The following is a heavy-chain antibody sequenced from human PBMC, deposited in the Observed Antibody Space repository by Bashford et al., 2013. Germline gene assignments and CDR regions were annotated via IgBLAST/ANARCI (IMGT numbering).Heavy chain of an antibody. CDR3: ALPGAHSSSPLDY. Sequence: VRQAPGKGLEWVAVISYDGSNKYYADSVKGRFTISRDNSKNTLYLQMNSLGAEDTAVYYCALPGAHSSSPLDYWGQGILVTVSS. CDR2: ISYDGSNK. D-gene: IGHD6-6*01. V-gene: IGHV3-30-3*01. J-gene: IGHJ4*02.